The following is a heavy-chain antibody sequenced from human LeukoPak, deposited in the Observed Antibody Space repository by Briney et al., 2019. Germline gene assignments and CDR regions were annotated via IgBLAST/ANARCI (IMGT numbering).Heavy chain of an antibody. V-gene: IGHV4-30-4*01. CDR1: GGSISSGDYY. J-gene: IGHJ5*02. CDR2: IYYSGST. CDR3: ARDKGYDILTGYYFDP. D-gene: IGHD3-9*01. Sequence: SETLSLTCTVSGGSISSGDYYWSWIRQPPGKGLEWIGYIYYSGSTYYNPSLKSRVTMSVDTSKNQFSLKLSSVTAADTAVYYCARDKGYDILTGYYFDPWGQGTLVTVSS.